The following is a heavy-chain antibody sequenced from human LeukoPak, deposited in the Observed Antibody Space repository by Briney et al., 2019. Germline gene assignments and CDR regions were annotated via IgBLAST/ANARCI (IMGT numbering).Heavy chain of an antibody. J-gene: IGHJ1*01. CDR3: ARVGISGWFEEY. CDR1: GFTFGDYA. D-gene: IGHD6-19*01. Sequence: GGSLRLSCTASGFTFGDYAMTWVRQAPGKGLEWVGFMRSKTYGGTTECAASVKGRFTISRDDSKSIAYLQMNSLKTEDTAVYYCARVGISGWFEEYWGQGTLVTVSS. CDR2: MRSKTYGGTT. V-gene: IGHV3-49*04.